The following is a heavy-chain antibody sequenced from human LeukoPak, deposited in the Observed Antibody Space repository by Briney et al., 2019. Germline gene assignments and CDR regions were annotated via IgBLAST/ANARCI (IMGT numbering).Heavy chain of an antibody. Sequence: SVKLSCKASGGTFSSYAISWVRQAPGQGLEWMGGIIPIFGTANYAEKFQGRVTITADESTSTAYMELSSLRSEDTAVYYCALIGYSSGWYDFDYWGQGTLVTVSS. V-gene: IGHV1-69*13. CDR3: ALIGYSSGWYDFDY. CDR1: GGTFSSYA. D-gene: IGHD6-19*01. CDR2: IIPIFGTA. J-gene: IGHJ4*02.